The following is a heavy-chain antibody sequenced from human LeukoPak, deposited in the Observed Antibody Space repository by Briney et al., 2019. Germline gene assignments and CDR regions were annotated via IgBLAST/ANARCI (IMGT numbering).Heavy chain of an antibody. CDR2: VNYLDGSST. CDR1: GFTFSDYY. J-gene: IGHJ5*02. D-gene: IGHD6-13*01. CDR3: VGRGIAHS. Sequence: GGSLRLSCAASGFTFSDYYMSWIRQAPGKGLEWVSAVNYLDGSSTSYADSVKGRFTISRDNSKNTVYLQMNSLRVEDTAVYYCVGRGIAHSWGRGTLVTVSS. V-gene: IGHV3-23*03.